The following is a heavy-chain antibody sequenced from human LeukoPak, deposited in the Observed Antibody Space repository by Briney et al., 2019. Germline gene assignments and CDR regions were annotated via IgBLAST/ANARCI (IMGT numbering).Heavy chain of an antibody. D-gene: IGHD6-19*01. CDR3: ARAKLAVGGDY. J-gene: IGHJ4*02. CDR1: GGSFSGYY. V-gene: IGHV4-34*01. Sequence: SGTLSLTCAVYGGSFSGYYWSWIRQPPGKGLEWSGEINHSGSTNYSPSLKSRVTISVDTSKHQFSLKLSSVTAADTAVYYCARAKLAVGGDYWGQGTLVTVSS. CDR2: INHSGST.